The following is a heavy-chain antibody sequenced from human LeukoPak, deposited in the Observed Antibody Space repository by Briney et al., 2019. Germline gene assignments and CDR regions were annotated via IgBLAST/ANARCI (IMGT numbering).Heavy chain of an antibody. CDR3: AKVGEMATTTYYFDY. D-gene: IGHD5-24*01. CDR2: ISYDGSNK. CDR1: GFTFSSYG. Sequence: GGSLRLSCAASGFTFSSYGMHWVRQAPGKGLEWVAVISYDGSNKYYADSVKGRFTISRDNSKNTLYLQMNSLRAVDTAVYYCAKVGEMATTTYYFDYWGQGTLVTVSS. J-gene: IGHJ4*02. V-gene: IGHV3-30*18.